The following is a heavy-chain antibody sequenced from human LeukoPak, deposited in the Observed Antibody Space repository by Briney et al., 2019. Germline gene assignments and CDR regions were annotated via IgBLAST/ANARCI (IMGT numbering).Heavy chain of an antibody. V-gene: IGHV4-59*11. CDR2: IYYSGST. Sequence: SETLSLTCTVSGGSISSHYSSWIRQPPGKGLEWIGYIYYSGSTNYNPSLKSRVTISVDTSKNQFSLKLSSVTAADTAVYYCARDRGGYFDYWSQGTLVTVSS. J-gene: IGHJ4*02. CDR1: GGSISSHY. D-gene: IGHD3-16*01. CDR3: ARDRGGYFDY.